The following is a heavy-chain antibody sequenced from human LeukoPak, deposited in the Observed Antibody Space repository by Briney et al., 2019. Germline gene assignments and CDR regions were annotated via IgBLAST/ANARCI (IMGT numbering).Heavy chain of an antibody. CDR1: GGTFSSYA. D-gene: IGHD3-22*01. J-gene: IGHJ4*02. V-gene: IGHV1-69*13. CDR3: ARGEVVTSLDY. CDR2: IIPIFGTA. Sequence: PVNVSCKASGGTFSSYAISWVRQAPGQGLEWMGGIIPIFGTANYAQKFQGRVTITADESTSTAYMELSRLRSDDTAVYYCARGEVVTSLDYWGQGTLVTVSS.